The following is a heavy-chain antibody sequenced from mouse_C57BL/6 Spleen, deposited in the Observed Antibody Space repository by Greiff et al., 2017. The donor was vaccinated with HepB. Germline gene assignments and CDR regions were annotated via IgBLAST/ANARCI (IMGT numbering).Heavy chain of an antibody. Sequence: EVKLMESGGGLVKPGGSLKLSCAASGFTFSSYAMSWVRQTPEKRLEWVATISDGGSYTYYPDNVKGRFTISRDNAKNNLYLQMSHLKSEDTAMYYCAREDGYYWYLDVWGTGTTVTVSS. V-gene: IGHV5-4*01. CDR1: GFTFSSYA. CDR2: ISDGGSYT. D-gene: IGHD2-3*01. CDR3: AREDGYYWYLDV. J-gene: IGHJ1*03.